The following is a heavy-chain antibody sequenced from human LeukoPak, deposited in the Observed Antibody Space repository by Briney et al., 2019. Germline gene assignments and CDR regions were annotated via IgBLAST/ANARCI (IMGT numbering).Heavy chain of an antibody. CDR3: AREVADGSGSYYQFDY. Sequence: SVKVSCKASGGTFSSYAISWVRQAPGQGLEWMGGIIPIFGTASYAQKFQGRVTITADESTSTAYMELSSLRSEDTAVYYCAREVADGSGSYYQFDYWGQGTLVTVSS. D-gene: IGHD3-10*01. CDR1: GGTFSSYA. J-gene: IGHJ4*02. V-gene: IGHV1-69*01. CDR2: IIPIFGTA.